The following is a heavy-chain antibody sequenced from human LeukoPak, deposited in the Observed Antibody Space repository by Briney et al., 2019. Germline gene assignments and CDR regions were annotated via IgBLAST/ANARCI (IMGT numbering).Heavy chain of an antibody. D-gene: IGHD4-17*01. CDR2: INSDGSST. J-gene: IGHJ4*02. CDR1: GFTFSSYW. V-gene: IGHV3-74*01. CDR3: AATRRGTVFDY. Sequence: GGSLRLSCAASGFTFSSYWMHWVRHAPGKGLVWVSRINSDGSSTSYADSVKGRFTISRENARNSLYLQMNSLRAGDTAVYYCAATRRGTVFDYWGQGTLVTVSS.